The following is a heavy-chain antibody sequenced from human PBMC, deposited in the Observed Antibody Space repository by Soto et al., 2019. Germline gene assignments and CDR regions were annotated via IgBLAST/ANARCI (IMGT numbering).Heavy chain of an antibody. J-gene: IGHJ6*02. CDR3: ARRETYYDFWSGYFGPSGMDV. V-gene: IGHV1-8*01. D-gene: IGHD3-3*01. CDR1: GYTFTSYE. CDR2: MNPNSGNT. Sequence: SVKGSCEASGYTFTSYESNWGRQATVQGLEWMGWMNPNSGNTGYAQKFQGRVTMTRNTSISTAYMELSSLRSEDTAVYYCARRETYYDFWSGYFGPSGMDVWGQGTTVIVSS.